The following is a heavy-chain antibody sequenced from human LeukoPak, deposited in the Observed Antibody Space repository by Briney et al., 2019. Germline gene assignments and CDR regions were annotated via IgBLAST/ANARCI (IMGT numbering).Heavy chain of an antibody. D-gene: IGHD3-10*01. J-gene: IGHJ4*02. CDR1: GVSISSSDDL. CDR2: IYYTGRT. CDR3: ARFTRRFGELCEFGY. Sequence: SETLSLTCTVSGVSISSSDDLWGWLRQPPGEGLGWSGTIYYTGRTYYTPSRKTRLTISVHTSKNHFSLNLSSVAAAETAVYYCARFTRRFGELCEFGYWGQGTLVTVSS. V-gene: IGHV4-39*01.